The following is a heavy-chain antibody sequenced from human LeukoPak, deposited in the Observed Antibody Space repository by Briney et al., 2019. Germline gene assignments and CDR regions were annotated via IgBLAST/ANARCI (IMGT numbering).Heavy chain of an antibody. V-gene: IGHV1-69*05. CDR1: GGTFNKYA. CDR3: ARGALSGIFSSGFPP. J-gene: IGHJ5*02. D-gene: IGHD3-10*01. CDR2: IIPMHAPA. Sequence: SVKVSCKASGGTFNKYAITWVRQAPGQGLEWMGGIIPMHAPARYAQNFQGRVTITTDESTSTAYMELSSLKSEDMALYYCARGALSGIFSSGFPPGAQGPLATVSS.